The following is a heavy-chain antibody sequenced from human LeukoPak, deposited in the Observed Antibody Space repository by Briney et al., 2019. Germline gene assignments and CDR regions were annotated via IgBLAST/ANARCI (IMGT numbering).Heavy chain of an antibody. V-gene: IGHV1-46*01. D-gene: IGHD2-2*01. Sequence: ASVKVSCKASGYTFTGQYLHWVRQAPGQGLEWMGIINPSGGSTSYAQKFQGRVTMTRDTSTSTVYMELSSLRSEDTAVYYCARDPWGRGYCSTTSCQNLGGNDAFDIWGQGTMVTVSS. CDR1: GYTFTGQY. J-gene: IGHJ3*02. CDR3: ARDPWGRGYCSTTSCQNLGGNDAFDI. CDR2: INPSGGST.